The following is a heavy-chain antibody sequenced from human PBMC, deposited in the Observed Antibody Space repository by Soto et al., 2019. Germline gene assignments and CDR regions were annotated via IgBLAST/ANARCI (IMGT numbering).Heavy chain of an antibody. CDR3: AKGFSMEYFDF. D-gene: IGHD3-3*01. V-gene: IGHV4-4*02. J-gene: IGHJ4*02. CDR2: IYHSGST. CDR1: GASISSTDW. Sequence: SETLSLTCAVSGASISSTDWWSWVRQPPGKGLEWLGEIYHSGSTYYSPSFQDHVTFSVDKSISTAYLQWSSLRASDTAMYYCAKGFSMEYFDFWGQGTLVTVSS.